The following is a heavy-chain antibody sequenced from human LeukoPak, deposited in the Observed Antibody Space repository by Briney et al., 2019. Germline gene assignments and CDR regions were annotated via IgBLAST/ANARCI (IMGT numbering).Heavy chain of an antibody. CDR1: GYSFTGYW. Sequence: GESLKISCKGSGYSFTGYWIGWVRQMPGKGLEWMGIIYPGDSDTRYSPSFQGQVTISADKSISTAYLQWSSLKASDTAMYCCARLGYCSSTSCPGWFDPWGQGTLVTVSS. J-gene: IGHJ5*02. CDR2: IYPGDSDT. D-gene: IGHD2-2*01. CDR3: ARLGYCSSTSCPGWFDP. V-gene: IGHV5-51*01.